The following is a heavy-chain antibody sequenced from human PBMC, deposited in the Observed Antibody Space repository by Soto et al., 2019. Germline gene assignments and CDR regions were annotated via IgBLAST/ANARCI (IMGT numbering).Heavy chain of an antibody. V-gene: IGHV1-69*01. CDR2: IIPFFKAT. Sequence: QVQLVQSGAEVKKPGSSVKVSCKDSVGTFRSHAISWVRQAPGQGLEWMGGIIPFFKATNYEQKFQGRVTITADDSTSTAYMDRYSLRSEDTAVYYCARDVPLNYYDGTFSYYALDVWGQGTTVTVSS. J-gene: IGHJ6*02. CDR3: ARDVPLNYYDGTFSYYALDV. CDR1: VGTFRSHA. D-gene: IGHD3-16*01.